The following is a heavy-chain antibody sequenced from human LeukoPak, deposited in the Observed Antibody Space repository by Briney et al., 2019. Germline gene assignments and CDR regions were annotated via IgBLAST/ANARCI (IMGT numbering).Heavy chain of an antibody. D-gene: IGHD6-13*01. V-gene: IGHV3-30*02. CDR3: AKGSASAGTLDYFDY. Sequence: GSLRLSCAASGFTFSSYGMHWVRQAPGKGLEWVAVIWYDGSNKYYADSVKGRFTISRDNSKNTLYLQMNSLRAEDTAVYYCAKGSASAGTLDYFDYWGQGTLVTVSS. CDR2: IWYDGSNK. CDR1: GFTFSSYG. J-gene: IGHJ4*02.